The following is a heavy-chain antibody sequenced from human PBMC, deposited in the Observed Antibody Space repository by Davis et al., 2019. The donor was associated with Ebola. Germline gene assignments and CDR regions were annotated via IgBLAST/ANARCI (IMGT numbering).Heavy chain of an antibody. CDR2: IYYSGST. Sequence: MPGGSLRLSCTVSGGSISSYYWSWIRQPPGKGLEWIGYIYYSGSTNYNPSLKSRVTISVDTSKNQFSLKLSSVAAADTAVYYCARGRIAAAGRYYYYYGMDVWGQGTTVTVSS. CDR1: GGSISSYY. CDR3: ARGRIAAAGRYYYYYGMDV. V-gene: IGHV4-59*01. J-gene: IGHJ6*02. D-gene: IGHD6-13*01.